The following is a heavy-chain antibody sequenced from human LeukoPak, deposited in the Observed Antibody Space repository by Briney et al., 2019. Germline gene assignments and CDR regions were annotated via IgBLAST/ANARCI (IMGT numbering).Heavy chain of an antibody. CDR1: GYTLTELS. CDR3: ARVATVTTRAWFDP. V-gene: IGHV1-24*01. CDR2: FDPEDGEI. Sequence: ASVKVSCKVSGYTLTELSIHWVRQAPGKGLEWMGGFDPEDGEIIYAQSFQGRVTMTEDTSTDTAYMELSRLRSDDTAVYYCARVATVTTRAWFDPWGQGTLVTVSS. D-gene: IGHD4-17*01. J-gene: IGHJ5*02.